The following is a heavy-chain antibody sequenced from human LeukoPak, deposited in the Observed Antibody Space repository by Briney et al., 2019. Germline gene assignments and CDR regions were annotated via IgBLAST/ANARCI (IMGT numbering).Heavy chain of an antibody. D-gene: IGHD3-22*01. CDR2: ISASGGST. Sequence: GGSLRLSCAASGFTLSSYAMSWVRQAPGKGLEWVSSISASGGSTYYADSVKGRFTISRDNSKNTLYLQMNSLRAEDTAVYYCARDRFYYGSSGYYHGYYFDYWGQGTLVTVSS. CDR1: GFTLSSYA. CDR3: ARDRFYYGSSGYYHGYYFDY. V-gene: IGHV3-23*01. J-gene: IGHJ4*02.